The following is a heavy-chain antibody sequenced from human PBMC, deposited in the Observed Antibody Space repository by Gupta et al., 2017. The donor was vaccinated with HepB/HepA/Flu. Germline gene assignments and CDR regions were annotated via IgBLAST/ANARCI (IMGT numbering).Heavy chain of an antibody. D-gene: IGHD2-2*01. CDR1: GGTFSSYA. J-gene: IGHJ3*02. Sequence: QVQLVQSGAEVKKPGSSVKVSCKASGGTFSSYAISWVRQAPGQGLEWMGGIIPIFGTANYAQKFQGRVTITADKSTSTAYMELSSLRSEETAVYYCASRYCSSTSCSIMGAFDIWGQGTMVTVSS. V-gene: IGHV1-69*06. CDR2: IIPIFGTA. CDR3: ASRYCSSTSCSIMGAFDI.